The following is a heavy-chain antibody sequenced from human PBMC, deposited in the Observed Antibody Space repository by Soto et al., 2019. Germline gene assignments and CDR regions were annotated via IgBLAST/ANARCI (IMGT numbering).Heavy chain of an antibody. V-gene: IGHV3-30*18. Sequence: GGSLRLSCAASGSTFSSYGMHWVRQAPGKGLEWVAVISYDGSNKYYADSVKGRFTISRDNSKNTLYLQMNSLRAKDTAVYYCAKVALDYYDSSGYPGNFDYWGQGTLVTVSS. CDR1: GSTFSSYG. CDR2: ISYDGSNK. D-gene: IGHD3-22*01. J-gene: IGHJ4*02. CDR3: AKVALDYYDSSGYPGNFDY.